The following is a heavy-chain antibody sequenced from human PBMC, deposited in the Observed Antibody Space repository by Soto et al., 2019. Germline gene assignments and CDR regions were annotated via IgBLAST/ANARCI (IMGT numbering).Heavy chain of an antibody. CDR2: ISNGGDYI. J-gene: IGHJ2*01. V-gene: IGHV3-23*01. Sequence: EVQLLESGGGLVQPGGSLRLSCAASGYKFSNYAMTWVRQAPGKGLEWVSCISNGGDYIYYANAVKGRATISRDRSTSTLYLKMNGLTADDTAVDYCVKDAGPLGTNAWYFDVWGRGTLVTVS. CDR1: GYKFSNYA. D-gene: IGHD3-16*01. CDR3: VKDAGPLGTNAWYFDV.